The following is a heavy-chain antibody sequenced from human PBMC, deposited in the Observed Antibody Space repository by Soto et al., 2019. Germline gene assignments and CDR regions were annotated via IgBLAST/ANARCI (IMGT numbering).Heavy chain of an antibody. CDR2: INPDAGAT. CDR3: ARGDIVLVPASEGNWFDP. CDR1: AYSFTTYH. J-gene: IGHJ5*02. V-gene: IGHV1-46*01. Sequence: QVQLVQSGAEVKKPGASVTLSCKASAYSFTTYHIHRVRQAPGQGLEWMGLINPDAGATNYAQRFQGRLRLTRDTSTSTVYMELRSLRFDDTAVYYCARGDIVLVPASEGNWFDPWGQGTLVTVSS. D-gene: IGHD2-2*01.